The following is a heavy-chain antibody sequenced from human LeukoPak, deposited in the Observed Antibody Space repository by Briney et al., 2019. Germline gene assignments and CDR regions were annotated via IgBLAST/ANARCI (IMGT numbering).Heavy chain of an antibody. J-gene: IGHJ4*02. CDR3: ARGDDGFFDS. D-gene: IGHD5-24*01. Sequence: GGSLRLSCAGSGFTVSSHYLSWVRQAPGKGPEWVSVIYAGGNTYYADSVEGRFTISRDNSKNTLYLQMNALRAEDTAVYYCARGDDGFFDSWGQGTLVTVSS. CDR1: GFTVSSHY. V-gene: IGHV3-53*01. CDR2: IYAGGNT.